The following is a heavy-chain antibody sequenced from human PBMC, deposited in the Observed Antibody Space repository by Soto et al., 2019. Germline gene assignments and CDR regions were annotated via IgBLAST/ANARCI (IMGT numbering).Heavy chain of an antibody. CDR1: GFTFSSYA. CDR2: ISGSGGGT. CDR3: AKHLSNGSPDY. D-gene: IGHD2-15*01. V-gene: IGHV3-23*01. Sequence: EVQLLESGGALVQPGGSLRLSCAASGFTFSSYAMSWVRQAPGKGLEWVSLISGSGGGTYYAESVKGRFTISRDNSKNTLYLQMNSLRAEDTAVFYCAKHLSNGSPDYWGHATLVTVSS. J-gene: IGHJ4*01.